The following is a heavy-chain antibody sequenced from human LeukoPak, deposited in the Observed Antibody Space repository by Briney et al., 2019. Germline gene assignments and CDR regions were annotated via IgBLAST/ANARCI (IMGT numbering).Heavy chain of an antibody. Sequence: GGSLRLSCAASGFTFEDYTMHWVRQGPGKGLEWVSLISWDGGRAYYADPMKGRFIISRDNSKHSLYLQMNSLGTEDTALYYCAKGGTTIFGEGFDYWGQGSLVTVSS. D-gene: IGHD3-3*01. V-gene: IGHV3-43*01. CDR1: GFTFEDYT. CDR3: AKGGTTIFGEGFDY. CDR2: ISWDGGRA. J-gene: IGHJ4*02.